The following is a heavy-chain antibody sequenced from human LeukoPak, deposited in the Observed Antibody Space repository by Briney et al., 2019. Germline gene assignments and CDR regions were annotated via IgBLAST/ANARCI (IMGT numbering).Heavy chain of an antibody. CDR2: IESKTDGGTT. Sequence: PGGSLRLSCAASGFSFSDAWMSWVRQIPGKGLEWVGRIESKTDGGTTDYAAPVKGRFTISRDDSTNTLYLQMNSPKSEDTAVYYCTTYGSGRKFDYWGQGILVTVSS. D-gene: IGHD3-10*01. CDR3: TTYGSGRKFDY. V-gene: IGHV3-15*04. CDR1: GFSFSDAW. J-gene: IGHJ4*02.